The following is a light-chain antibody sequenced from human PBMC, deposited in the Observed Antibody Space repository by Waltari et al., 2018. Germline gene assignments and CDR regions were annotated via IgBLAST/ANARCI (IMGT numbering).Light chain of an antibody. Sequence: QSVLTQPPSASGTPGQGVTISCSGSRSNIGGNSVSWYQQLPGSAPKLLIYTNNQRPSGVPDRFSGSKSGTSASLAISGLQSEDEAHYYCAAWDDTLNGRVFGGGTKVTVL. J-gene: IGLJ3*02. CDR2: TNN. CDR3: AAWDDTLNGRV. V-gene: IGLV1-44*01. CDR1: RSNIGGNS.